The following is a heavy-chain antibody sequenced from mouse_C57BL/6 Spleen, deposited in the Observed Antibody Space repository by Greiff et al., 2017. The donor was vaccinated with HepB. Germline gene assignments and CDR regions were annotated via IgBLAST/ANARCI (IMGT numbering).Heavy chain of an antibody. CDR1: GFTFSSYA. CDR3: ARDMATGEIDY. D-gene: IGHD2-2*01. CDR2: ISDGGSYT. J-gene: IGHJ2*01. Sequence: EVQLVESGGGLVKPGGSLKLSCAASGFTFSSYAMSWVRQTPEKRLEWVATISDGGSYTYYPDNVKGRFTISRDNAKNNLYLQMSHLKSEDTAMYYCARDMATGEIDYWGQGTTLTVSS. V-gene: IGHV5-4*01.